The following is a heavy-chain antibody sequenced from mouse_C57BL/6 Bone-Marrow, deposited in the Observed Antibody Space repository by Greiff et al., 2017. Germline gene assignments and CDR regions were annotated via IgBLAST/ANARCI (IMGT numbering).Heavy chain of an antibody. CDR3: ARARYYYGSSPYAMDY. Sequence: VQLQQSGAELARPGASVKLSCRASGYTFTSYGISWVKQRTGQGLEWIGEIYPRSGNTYYNEKFKGKATLPADKSSSTAYMELRSLTSEDSAVYFCARARYYYGSSPYAMDYWGQGTSVTVSS. CDR2: IYPRSGNT. V-gene: IGHV1-81*01. D-gene: IGHD1-1*01. CDR1: GYTFTSYG. J-gene: IGHJ4*01.